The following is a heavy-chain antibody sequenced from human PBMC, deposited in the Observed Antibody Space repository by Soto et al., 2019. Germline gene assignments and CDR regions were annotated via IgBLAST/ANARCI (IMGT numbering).Heavy chain of an antibody. D-gene: IGHD3-16*01. CDR3: ARALRLEPRGSYYFDY. CDR1: GFTFDVYG. Sequence: EVQLVESGGGVVRPGGSLRLSCAASGFTFDVYGMSWVRQAPGKGLEWVSGINWNGGSTGYADSVKGRFTISRDNAKNSLYLQMNSLRAEDTALYHCARALRLEPRGSYYFDYWGQGTLVTVSS. V-gene: IGHV3-20*01. CDR2: INWNGGST. J-gene: IGHJ4*02.